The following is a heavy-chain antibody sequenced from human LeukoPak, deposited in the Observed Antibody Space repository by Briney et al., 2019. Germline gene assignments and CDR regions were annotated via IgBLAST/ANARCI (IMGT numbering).Heavy chain of an antibody. CDR2: INHSGST. CDR3: ARGTPRLTAAAGTRGFNI. V-gene: IGHV4-34*01. Sequence: SETLSLTCTVSGGSISSYYWSWIRQPPGKGLEWIGEINHSGSTNYNPSLKSRVTISVDTSKNQFSLKLRSVTAADTAVYYCARGTPRLTAAAGTRGFNIWGQGTMVTVSS. D-gene: IGHD6-13*01. CDR1: GGSISSYY. J-gene: IGHJ3*02.